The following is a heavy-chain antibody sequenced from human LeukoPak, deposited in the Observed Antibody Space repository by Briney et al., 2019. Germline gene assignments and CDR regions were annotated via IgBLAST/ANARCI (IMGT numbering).Heavy chain of an antibody. CDR1: GFTVSSNY. D-gene: IGHD4-17*01. V-gene: IGHV3-66*02. CDR3: ARDPSDDYGDVIDY. CDR2: IYSGGST. J-gene: IGHJ4*02. Sequence: GGSLRLSCAASGFTVSSNYMSWVRQAPGKGLEWVSVIYSGGSTYYADSVKGRFTISRDNSKNTLYLQMNSLRAEDTAVYYCARDPSDDYGDVIDYWGQGTLVTVSS.